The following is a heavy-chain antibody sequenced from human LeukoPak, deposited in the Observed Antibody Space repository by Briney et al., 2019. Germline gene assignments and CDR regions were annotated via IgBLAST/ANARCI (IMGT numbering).Heavy chain of an antibody. V-gene: IGHV1-2*02. CDR3: ARDRVVTNYYYGMDV. CDR2: INPNSGGT. D-gene: IGHD3-3*01. J-gene: IGHJ6*02. Sequence: GASVKVSCKASGYTFTGYYMHWVRQAPGQGLEWMGWINPNSGGTNYAQKFQGRVTMTRDTSTSTVYMELSSLRSEDTAVYYCARDRVVTNYYYGMDVWGQGTTVTVSS. CDR1: GYTFTGYY.